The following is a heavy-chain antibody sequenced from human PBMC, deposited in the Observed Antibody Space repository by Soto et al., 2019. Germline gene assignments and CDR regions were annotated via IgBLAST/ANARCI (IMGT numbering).Heavy chain of an antibody. D-gene: IGHD2-15*01. CDR3: ARVAERCSGISGDRWFVP. J-gene: IGHJ5*02. Sequence: QVQLQESGPGLVKPSETLSLTCTVSGGSINSYYWSWIRQPPGKGLEWIGYIYYSGSTNDNPSLKRRVSIAVDTPQNQFSLKLSAVAAADTAVYNCARVAERCSGISGDRWFVPWGQGTQVAVSS. V-gene: IGHV4-59*01. CDR2: IYYSGST. CDR1: GGSINSYY.